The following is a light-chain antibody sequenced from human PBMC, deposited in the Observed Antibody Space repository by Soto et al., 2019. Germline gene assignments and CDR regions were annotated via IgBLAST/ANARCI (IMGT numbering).Light chain of an antibody. CDR3: QQYYSNPLT. V-gene: IGKV4-1*01. Sequence: DIVMTQSPDSLTVSLGERATINCKSSQSVLYNSNNKNYLAWYQQKPGQPPKLPIYWASTRESGVPDRFSGSGSGTDFTLTISTLQAEDVAVYYCQQYYSNPLTFGGGTKVDIK. J-gene: IGKJ4*01. CDR2: WAS. CDR1: QSVLYNSNNKNY.